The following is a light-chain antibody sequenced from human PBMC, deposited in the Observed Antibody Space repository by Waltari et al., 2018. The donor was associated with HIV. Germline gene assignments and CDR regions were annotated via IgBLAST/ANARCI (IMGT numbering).Light chain of an antibody. V-gene: IGKV1-39*01. Sequence: DIQMTQSPASLSASVGDRVTITCRGSQSISRRLNWYQQKSGKAPKLLIYGASSLQSGVPSRFSGSGSGTDFALTISSLQPEDFATYYCQQSYSTPWTFGQGTKVEIK. CDR2: GAS. CDR3: QQSYSTPWT. J-gene: IGKJ1*01. CDR1: QSISRR.